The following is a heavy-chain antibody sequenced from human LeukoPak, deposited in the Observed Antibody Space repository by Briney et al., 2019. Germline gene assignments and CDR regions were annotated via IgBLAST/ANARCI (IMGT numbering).Heavy chain of an antibody. D-gene: IGHD3-16*01. Sequence: PGGSLRLSCAASGFTFSSYSMNWVRQAPGKGLEWVSYISSSSSTIYYADSVKGRFTISRDNAKNSLYLQMNSLRAEDTAVYYCARGGGQSHDDAFDIWGQGTMVTVSS. V-gene: IGHV3-48*01. CDR3: ARGGGQSHDDAFDI. J-gene: IGHJ3*02. CDR2: ISSSSSTI. CDR1: GFTFSSYS.